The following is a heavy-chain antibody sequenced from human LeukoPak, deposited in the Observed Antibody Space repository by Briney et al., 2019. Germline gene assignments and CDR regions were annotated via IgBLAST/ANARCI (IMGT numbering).Heavy chain of an antibody. Sequence: SETLSLTCTVSGGSISSSSYYWGWIRQPPGKGPEWIGSIYYSGSTYYNPSLKSRVTISVDTSKNQFSLKLSSVTAADTAVYYCARHIRGYSGYDGWGQGTLVTVSS. V-gene: IGHV4-39*01. D-gene: IGHD5-12*01. J-gene: IGHJ4*02. CDR1: GGSISSSSYY. CDR3: ARHIRGYSGYDG. CDR2: IYYSGST.